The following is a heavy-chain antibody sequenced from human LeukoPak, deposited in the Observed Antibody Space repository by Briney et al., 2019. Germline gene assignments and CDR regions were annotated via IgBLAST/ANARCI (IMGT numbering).Heavy chain of an antibody. Sequence: ASVKVSCKASGYTFTSYGISWVRQAPGQGLEWMGWISAYNGNTNYAQKLQGRVTMTTDTSTSTAYMELRSLRSDDTPVYYCARDASGSGWPDFDYWGQGTLVTVSS. J-gene: IGHJ4*02. CDR2: ISAYNGNT. CDR1: GYTFTSYG. CDR3: ARDASGSGWPDFDY. D-gene: IGHD6-19*01. V-gene: IGHV1-18*01.